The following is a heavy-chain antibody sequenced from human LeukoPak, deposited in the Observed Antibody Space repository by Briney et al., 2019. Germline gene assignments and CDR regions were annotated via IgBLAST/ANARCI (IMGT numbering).Heavy chain of an antibody. CDR1: GGSISSSSYY. V-gene: IGHV4-39*07. D-gene: IGHD3-3*01. CDR2: IYYSGST. Sequence: SETLSLTCTVSGGSISSSSYYWGWIRQPPGKGLEWLGSIYYSGSTYYNPSLKSRVTISVDTSKNQFSLKLSSVTAADTAVYYCAHYDFWSGYYVYWGQGTLVTVSS. CDR3: AHYDFWSGYYVY. J-gene: IGHJ4*02.